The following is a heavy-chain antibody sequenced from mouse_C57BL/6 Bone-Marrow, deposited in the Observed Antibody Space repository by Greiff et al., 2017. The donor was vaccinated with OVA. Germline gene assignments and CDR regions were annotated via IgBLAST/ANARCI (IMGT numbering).Heavy chain of an antibody. D-gene: IGHD1-1*01. V-gene: IGHV1-61*01. Sequence: VQLQQPGAELVRPGSSVKLSCKASGYTFTSYWMDWVKQRPGQGLEWIGNIYPSDSETHYNQKFKDKATLTVDKSSSTAYMQLSSLTSEDSAVYDCARYGYGSYFDYWGQGTTLTVSS. CDR1: GYTFTSYW. CDR2: IYPSDSET. J-gene: IGHJ2*01. CDR3: ARYGYGSYFDY.